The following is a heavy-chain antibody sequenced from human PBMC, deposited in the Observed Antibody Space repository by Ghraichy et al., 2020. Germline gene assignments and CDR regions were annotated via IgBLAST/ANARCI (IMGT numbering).Heavy chain of an antibody. CDR1: GFTFSSYG. CDR3: ARVPDSSGYSQKGYFDY. Sequence: GGSLRLSCATSGFTFSSYGMHWVRQPPGKGLEWVAVIWNDGSYTFYADSVKGRFTISRDNSKNTLFLQMDTLRAGDTAMYYCARVPDSSGYSQKGYFDYWSPGALVTVSS. D-gene: IGHD3-22*01. J-gene: IGHJ4*02. CDR2: IWNDGSYT. V-gene: IGHV3-33*01.